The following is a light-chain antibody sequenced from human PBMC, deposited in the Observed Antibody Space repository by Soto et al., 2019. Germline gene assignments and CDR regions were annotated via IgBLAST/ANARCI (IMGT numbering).Light chain of an antibody. CDR3: CSYTSSTNYV. V-gene: IGLV2-14*01. CDR1: SSDISIYSY. Sequence: QSALTQPASVSGSPGQSITISCTGTSSDISIYSYVSWYQQHPGKAPKLIIYEVSNRPSGISNRFSGAKSGNTASLTISGLQVEDEADYYCCSYTSSTNYVFGAGTKVTVL. J-gene: IGLJ1*01. CDR2: EVS.